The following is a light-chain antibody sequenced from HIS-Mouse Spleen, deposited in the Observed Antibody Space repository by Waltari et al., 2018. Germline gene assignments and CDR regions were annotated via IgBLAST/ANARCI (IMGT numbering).Light chain of an antibody. CDR1: SSDVGGYNY. J-gene: IGLJ2*01. V-gene: IGLV2-14*03. CDR2: DVS. CDR3: SSYTSSSFNVV. Sequence: QSALTQPASVSGSPGQSITIPCTGTSSDVGGYNYVSCYQQHPGKAPKRMIYDVSNRPSVVSNRFSGSKSGNTASLTISGLQAEDEADYYCSSYTSSSFNVVFGGGTKLTVL.